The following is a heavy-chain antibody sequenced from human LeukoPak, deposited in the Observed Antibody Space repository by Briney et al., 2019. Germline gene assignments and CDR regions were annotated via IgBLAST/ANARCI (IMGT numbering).Heavy chain of an antibody. CDR3: AGSPIGYGMDV. J-gene: IGHJ6*02. V-gene: IGHV4-34*01. CDR1: GGSFSNYY. Sequence: SETLSLTCVVHGGSFSNYYWSWIRQPPGKGLEWIGEIYHSGSTNYIPSLKSRITISVDKSKNQFSLKLTSVTAADTAVYYCAGSPIGYGMDVWGQGTTVTVSS. CDR2: IYHSGST.